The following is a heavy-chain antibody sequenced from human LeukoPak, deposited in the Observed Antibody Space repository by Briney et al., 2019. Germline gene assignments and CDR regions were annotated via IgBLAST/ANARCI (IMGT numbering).Heavy chain of an antibody. CDR1: GFTFGSYA. D-gene: IGHD1-26*01. CDR3: ATDRGSGGRDF. Sequence: GGSLRLSCAASGFTFGSYAMYWFRQAPGKGLEWVSSISTSTSYIYYADSVKGRFTISRDNPKNSLYLRMNSLRAEDTAIYYCATDRGSGGRDFWGQGTLVTVSS. CDR2: ISTSTSYI. V-gene: IGHV3-21*01. J-gene: IGHJ4*02.